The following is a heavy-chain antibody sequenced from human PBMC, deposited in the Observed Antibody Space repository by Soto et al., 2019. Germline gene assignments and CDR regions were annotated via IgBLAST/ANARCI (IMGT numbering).Heavy chain of an antibody. V-gene: IGHV4-39*01. Sequence: PSETLSLTCTVSGGSISSSSYYWGWIRQPPGKGLEWIGSIYYSGSTYYNPSLKSRVTISVDTSKNQYSLKLSSVTAADAAVYYCARLASGVAATSWFDPWGQGTLVTVSS. D-gene: IGHD2-15*01. CDR1: GGSISSSSYY. CDR3: ARLASGVAATSWFDP. CDR2: IYYSGST. J-gene: IGHJ5*02.